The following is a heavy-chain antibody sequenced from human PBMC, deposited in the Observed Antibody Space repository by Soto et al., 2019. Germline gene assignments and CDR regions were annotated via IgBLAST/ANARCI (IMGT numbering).Heavy chain of an antibody. D-gene: IGHD1-26*01. CDR3: ARLGSGSFRD. J-gene: IGHJ4*02. CDR2: IYYSGGT. V-gene: IGHV4-59*08. Sequence: QVQLQESGPGLVKPSETLSLTCTVTGGSISSYYWSWIRQPPGKGLEWIGYIYYSGGTNYNPSLKSRVTISVDTSNYQFSLKLSSVTAADTDMYYCARLGSGSFRDWGQGTLVTVSS. CDR1: GGSISSYY.